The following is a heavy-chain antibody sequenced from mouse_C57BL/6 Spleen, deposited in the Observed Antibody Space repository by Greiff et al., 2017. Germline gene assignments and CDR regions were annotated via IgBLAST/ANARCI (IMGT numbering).Heavy chain of an antibody. CDR1: GYTFTTYP. CDR3: ARRAYYYGSSYWYFDV. J-gene: IGHJ1*03. V-gene: IGHV1-47*01. Sequence: QVQLQQPGAELVKPGASVKMSCKASGYTFTTYPIEWMKQNHGKSLEWIGNFHPYNDDTKYNEKFKGKATLTVEKSSSTVYLELSRLTSDDSAVFYGARRAYYYGSSYWYFDVWGTGTTVTVSS. D-gene: IGHD1-1*01. CDR2: FHPYNDDT.